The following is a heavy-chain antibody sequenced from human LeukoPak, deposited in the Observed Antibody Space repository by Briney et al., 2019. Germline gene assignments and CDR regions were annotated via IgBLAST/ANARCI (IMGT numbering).Heavy chain of an antibody. D-gene: IGHD3-22*01. Sequence: GGSLRLSCAVSGITLSNYGMSWVRQAPGKGLEWVGRIKSKTDGGTTDYAAPVKGRFTISRDDSKNMLYLQMNSLKTEDTAVYYCTTGPYDSSGYQFDYWGQGTLVTVSS. V-gene: IGHV3-15*01. CDR3: TTGPYDSSGYQFDY. CDR1: GITLSNYG. J-gene: IGHJ4*02. CDR2: IKSKTDGGTT.